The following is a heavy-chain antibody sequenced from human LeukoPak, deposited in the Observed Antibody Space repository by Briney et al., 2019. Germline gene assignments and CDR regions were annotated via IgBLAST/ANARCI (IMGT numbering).Heavy chain of an antibody. CDR3: ARDGGLVGASGAFDY. CDR1: GFTFSSYS. Sequence: GALRLSCAASGFTFSSYSMNWVRQAPGKGLEWVSYISSSSSTIYYADSVKGRFTISRDNAKNSLYLQMNSLRDEDTAVYYCARDGGLVGASGAFDYWGQGTLVTVSS. D-gene: IGHD1-26*01. V-gene: IGHV3-48*02. J-gene: IGHJ4*02. CDR2: ISSSSSTI.